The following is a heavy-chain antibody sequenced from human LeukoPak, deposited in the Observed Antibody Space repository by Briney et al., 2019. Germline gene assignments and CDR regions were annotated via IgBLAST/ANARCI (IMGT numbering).Heavy chain of an antibody. CDR3: ARGSNYLWDLDAFDI. D-gene: IGHD3-16*01. CDR1: GFAFSDYA. J-gene: IGHJ3*02. CDR2: IKQDGSEK. V-gene: IGHV3-7*01. Sequence: PGGSLRLSCAASGFAFSDYAMSWVRQAPGKGLEWVANIKQDGSEKYYVDSVKGRFTISRDNAKNSLYLQMNSLRAEDTAVYYCARGSNYLWDLDAFDIWGQGTMVTVSS.